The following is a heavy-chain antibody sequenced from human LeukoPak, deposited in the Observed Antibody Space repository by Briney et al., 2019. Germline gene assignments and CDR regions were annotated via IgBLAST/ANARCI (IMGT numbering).Heavy chain of an antibody. CDR2: ISSSSSYI. Sequence: GGSLRLSCAASGFTFSSYSMNWVRQAPGKGLEWVSSISSSSSYIYYADSVKVRFTISRDNAKNSLHLQMNSLRAEDTAVYYCARDSADDSSGYYPFDYWGQGTLVTVSS. CDR3: ARDSADDSSGYYPFDY. CDR1: GFTFSSYS. J-gene: IGHJ4*02. V-gene: IGHV3-21*01. D-gene: IGHD3-22*01.